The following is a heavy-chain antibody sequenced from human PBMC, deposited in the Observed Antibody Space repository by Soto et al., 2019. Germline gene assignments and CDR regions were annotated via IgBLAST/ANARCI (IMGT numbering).Heavy chain of an antibody. CDR1: GFTFSSYA. CDR3: VKILQYSYGLPH. CDR2: ISSNGGST. Sequence: PGGPLRISCAASGFTFSSYAMHWVRQAPGKGLEYVSVISSNGGSTYYADSVKGRFTISRDNSKNTLYLQMSSLRAEDTAVYYCVKILQYSYGLPHWGQGTLVTVSS. J-gene: IGHJ4*02. V-gene: IGHV3-64D*06. D-gene: IGHD5-18*01.